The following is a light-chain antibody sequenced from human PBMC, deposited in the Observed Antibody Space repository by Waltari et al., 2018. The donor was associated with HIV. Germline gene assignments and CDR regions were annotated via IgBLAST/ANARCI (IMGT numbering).Light chain of an antibody. CDR3: CSYAGSSTLEV. CDR2: EGS. CDR1: SSDVGGYNL. Sequence: QSALTQPASVSGSPGQSITISCTGTSSDVGGYNLFSWYQKHPGKAPKLMIYEGSKRPSGVSNRFSGSKSGNTASLTISGLQAEDEADYYCCSYAGSSTLEVFGGGTKLTVL. V-gene: IGLV2-23*01. J-gene: IGLJ2*01.